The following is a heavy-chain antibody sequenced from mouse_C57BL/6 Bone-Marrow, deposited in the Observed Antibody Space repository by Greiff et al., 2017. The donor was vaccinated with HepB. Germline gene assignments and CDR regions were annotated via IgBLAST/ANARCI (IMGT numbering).Heavy chain of an antibody. CDR1: GYTFTDYY. J-gene: IGHJ3*01. Sequence: EVQLQQSGPVLVKPGASVKMSCKASGYTFTDYYMNWVKQSHGKSLEWIGVINPYNGGTSYNQKFKGKATLTVDKSSSTAYMELNSLTSEDSAVYYCARYYYGSSYWFAYWGQGTLVTVSA. D-gene: IGHD1-1*01. V-gene: IGHV1-19*01. CDR3: ARYYYGSSYWFAY. CDR2: INPYNGGT.